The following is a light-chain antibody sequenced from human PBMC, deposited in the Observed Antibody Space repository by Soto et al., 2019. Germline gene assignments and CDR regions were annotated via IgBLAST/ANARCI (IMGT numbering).Light chain of an antibody. V-gene: IGKV2-30*01. CDR1: QSLVYSDGNTY. CDR3: MQGTHSSRMYT. CDR2: KVS. J-gene: IGKJ2*01. Sequence: DVVMTQSPLSLPVTLGQPASISCRSSQSLVYSDGNTYLNWFQQRPGQSPRRLIYKVSNRDSGVPDRFSGSWSGTDCTLKISRVEAEDVGVDAGMQGTHSSRMYTFGHGTKLEIK.